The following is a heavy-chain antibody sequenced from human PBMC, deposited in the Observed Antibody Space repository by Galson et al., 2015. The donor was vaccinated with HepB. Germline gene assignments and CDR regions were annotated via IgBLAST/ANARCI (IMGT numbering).Heavy chain of an antibody. CDR2: ISSRSGTI. D-gene: IGHD3-10*01. Sequence: SLRLSCAASGFTFSSYSMNWVRQAPGKGLDWVSYISSRSGTIYYADSVKGRFTISRDNAKNSLYLQMNSLRADDTALYYCARDLLLWLGESNYYYGLDVWGQGTTVTVSS. CDR3: ARDLLLWLGESNYYYGLDV. J-gene: IGHJ6*02. CDR1: GFTFSSYS. V-gene: IGHV3-48*01.